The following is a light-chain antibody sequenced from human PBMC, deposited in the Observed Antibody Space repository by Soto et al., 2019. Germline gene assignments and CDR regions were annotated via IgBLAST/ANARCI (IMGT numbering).Light chain of an antibody. Sequence: QSVLIQPRSVSGSPGQSVTISCTGTSSDVGGYNYVSWYQQHPGKAPKLMIYDVSKRPSGVPDRFSGSKSGNTASLTISGLQAEDEADYYCCSYAGSDPVFGGGTKLTVL. V-gene: IGLV2-11*01. CDR3: CSYAGSDPV. CDR1: SSDVGGYNY. J-gene: IGLJ2*01. CDR2: DVS.